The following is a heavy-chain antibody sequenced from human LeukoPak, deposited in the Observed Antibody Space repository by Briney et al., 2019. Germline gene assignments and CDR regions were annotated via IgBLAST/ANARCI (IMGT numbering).Heavy chain of an antibody. D-gene: IGHD3-9*01. V-gene: IGHV3-30-3*01. CDR1: GFTFSSYA. J-gene: IGHJ4*02. CDR3: ARVHYDILTGPIDY. Sequence: PGGSLRLSCAASGFTFSSYAMHWVRQAPGKGLEWVAVVSYDGNNKYYADSVKGRFTISRDNSKNTLYLQMNSLRAEDTAVYYCARVHYDILTGPIDYWGQGTLVTVSS. CDR2: VSYDGNNK.